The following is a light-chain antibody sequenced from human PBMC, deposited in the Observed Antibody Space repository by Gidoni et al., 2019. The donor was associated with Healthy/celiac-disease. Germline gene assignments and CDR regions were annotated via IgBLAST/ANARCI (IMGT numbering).Light chain of an antibody. V-gene: IGLV3-10*01. CDR3: YSTDSSGNHRV. Sequence: SYELTQPPSVSVSPGQTARITCSGDALTKKYAYWYQQKSGQAPVLVIYEDSKRPSGIPERFSGSSSGTMATLTISGAQVEDEAGYYCYSTDSSGNHRVFGGGTKLTVL. CDR1: ALTKKY. CDR2: EDS. J-gene: IGLJ2*01.